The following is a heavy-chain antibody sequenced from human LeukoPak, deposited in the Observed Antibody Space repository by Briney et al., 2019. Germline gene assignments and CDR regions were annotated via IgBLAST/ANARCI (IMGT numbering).Heavy chain of an antibody. CDR1: GVTFSSYA. D-gene: IGHD3-22*01. CDR3: ASPYDSSGYYLFDY. V-gene: IGHV1-69*05. J-gene: IGHJ4*02. CDR2: IIPIFGTA. Sequence: GSSVKVSCKASGVTFSSYAISWVRQAPGQGLEWMGGIIPIFGTANYAQKFQGRVTITTDESTSTAYMELSSLRSEDTAVYYCASPYDSSGYYLFDYWGQGTLVTVSS.